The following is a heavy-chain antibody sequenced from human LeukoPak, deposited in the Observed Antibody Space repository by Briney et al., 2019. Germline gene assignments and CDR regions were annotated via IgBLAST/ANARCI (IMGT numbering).Heavy chain of an antibody. Sequence: GGSLRLPCTASGLIFGVYAMSWFRQAPGKGLECVGFIRSKTYGGTTEYAASVKGRFTISRDDSKSIAYLQMNSLKTEDTAVYYCARSDGSGTYYWGQGTLVTVSS. V-gene: IGHV3-49*03. CDR2: IRSKTYGGTT. D-gene: IGHD3-10*01. CDR1: GLIFGVYA. CDR3: ARSDGSGTYY. J-gene: IGHJ4*02.